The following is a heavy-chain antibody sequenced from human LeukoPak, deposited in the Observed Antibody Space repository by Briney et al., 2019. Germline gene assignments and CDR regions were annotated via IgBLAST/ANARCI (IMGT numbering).Heavy chain of an antibody. CDR3: ATTFCDKYCSGGRCYSQPSRYGMDV. Sequence: ASVKVSCKVSGYTLNELSMHLVREAPGTGLGGGGGFEPVDGETIYAQKFQGRVTMTEDTPTDTAYMELRSLRSEDTAIYYCATTFCDKYCSGGRCYSQPSRYGMDVWGQGTTVTVPS. J-gene: IGHJ6*02. D-gene: IGHD2-15*01. CDR2: FEPVDGET. V-gene: IGHV1-24*01. CDR1: GYTLNELS.